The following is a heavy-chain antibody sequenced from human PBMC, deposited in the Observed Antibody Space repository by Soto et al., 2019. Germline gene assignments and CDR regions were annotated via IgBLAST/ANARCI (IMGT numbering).Heavy chain of an antibody. V-gene: IGHV4-59*12. J-gene: IGHJ4*02. Sequence: PSETLSLTCTVSGGSISNYYWNWIRQPPGKGLEWIGYIYYTGSTNYNPSLKSRVTMSVDMSKNQFSLRLSSVAAADTAVYFCARSHSSGYYFDDWGQGALVTV. CDR1: GGSISNYY. CDR2: IYYTGST. CDR3: ARSHSSGYYFDD. D-gene: IGHD3-22*01.